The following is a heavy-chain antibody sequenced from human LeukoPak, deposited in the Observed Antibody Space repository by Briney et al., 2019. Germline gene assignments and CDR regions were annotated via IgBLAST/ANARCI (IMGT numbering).Heavy chain of an antibody. D-gene: IGHD3-16*01. CDR2: IYYSGST. Sequence: SETLSLTCTVSGGSISSSSYYWGWIRQPPGKGLEWIGSIYYSGSTYYNPSLKSRVTISVDTSKNQFSLKLSSVTAADTAVYYCARVWGDRFDPWGQGTLVTVSS. CDR1: GGSISSSSYY. CDR3: ARVWGDRFDP. V-gene: IGHV4-39*07. J-gene: IGHJ5*02.